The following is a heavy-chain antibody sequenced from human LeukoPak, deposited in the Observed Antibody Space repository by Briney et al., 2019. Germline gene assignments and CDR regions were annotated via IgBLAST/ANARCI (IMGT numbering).Heavy chain of an antibody. CDR1: GFTFSSFG. CDR2: ISYDGSNK. V-gene: IGHV3-30*18. CDR3: AKAAAGNFNLIDY. D-gene: IGHD6-13*01. Sequence: GGSLRLSCAASGFTFSSFGMHWVRQAPGKGLEWVGVISYDGSNKYYADSVKGRFTISRDNSKNTPYLPMSSLRAEDTAMYYGAKAAAGNFNLIDYWGEGGQVTLS. J-gene: IGHJ4*02.